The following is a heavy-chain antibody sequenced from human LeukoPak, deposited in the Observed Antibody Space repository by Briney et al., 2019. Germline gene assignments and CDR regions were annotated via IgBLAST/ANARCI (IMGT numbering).Heavy chain of an antibody. D-gene: IGHD6-6*01. Sequence: GGSLTLSCAAYGLTVSSEYLAWVRQAPGKGLEWISVIYGAGATYYADSVEGRFTISRDTYNNALYLQMNSLRVEDTAVYHCARLLPASRHYFDYWGRGTPVTVSS. CDR2: IYGAGAT. V-gene: IGHV3-53*01. J-gene: IGHJ4*02. CDR3: ARLLPASRHYFDY. CDR1: GLTVSSEY.